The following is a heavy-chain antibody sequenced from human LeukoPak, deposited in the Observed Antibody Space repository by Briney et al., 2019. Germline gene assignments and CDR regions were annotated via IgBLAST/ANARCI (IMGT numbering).Heavy chain of an antibody. Sequence: KPSETLSLTCAVYGGSFSGYYWSWIRQPPGKGLEWIGEINHSGSTNYNPSLKSRVTISVDTSKNQFSLKLSSVTAADTAVYYCARVRYDYAWGSYRPPFDYWGQGTLVTVSS. CDR3: ARVRYDYAWGSYRPPFDY. V-gene: IGHV4-34*01. D-gene: IGHD3-16*02. CDR1: GGSFSGYY. J-gene: IGHJ4*02. CDR2: INHSGST.